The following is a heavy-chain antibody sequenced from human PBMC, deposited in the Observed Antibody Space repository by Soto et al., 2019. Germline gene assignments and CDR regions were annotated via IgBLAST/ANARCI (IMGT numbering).Heavy chain of an antibody. CDR3: GRVLGYSRRWYDGMDV. Sequence: QVQLVQSGAEVKKPGASVKVSCKASGYTFTSYDINWVRQATGQGLEWMGWMNPNSGNTGYAQKFQGRVTMTRNTSIRTAYMELSSLRSDDTAVYYFGRVLGYSRRWYDGMDVGGQGTKVTVSS. J-gene: IGHJ6*02. CDR1: GYTFTSYD. D-gene: IGHD6-13*01. CDR2: MNPNSGNT. V-gene: IGHV1-8*01.